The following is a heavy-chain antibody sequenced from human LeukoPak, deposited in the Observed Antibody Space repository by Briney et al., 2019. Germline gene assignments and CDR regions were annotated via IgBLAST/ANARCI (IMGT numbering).Heavy chain of an antibody. CDR3: ARILSSSWYEYFHH. Sequence: SVKVSCKASGGTFSNYAISWVRQAPGQGLEWMGAIIPIFGTANYAQKFQGRVTITADESTGTAYMELSSLRSEDTAVYYCARILSSSWYEYFHHWGQGTLVTVSS. D-gene: IGHD6-19*01. CDR2: IIPIFGTA. V-gene: IGHV1-69*13. J-gene: IGHJ1*01. CDR1: GGTFSNYA.